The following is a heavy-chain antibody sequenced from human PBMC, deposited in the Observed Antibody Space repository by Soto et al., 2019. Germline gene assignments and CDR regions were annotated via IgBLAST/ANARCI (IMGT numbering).Heavy chain of an antibody. Sequence: SETLSLTCAVSGVSISDYYWSWIRQPPGKGLEWIGSIYYSGSTYYNPSLKSRVTISVDTSKNQFSLKLNSVTAADTAVYYCARRHSSPYFDYWGQGTLVTVSS. J-gene: IGHJ4*02. CDR3: ARRHSSPYFDY. CDR1: GVSISDYY. CDR2: IYYSGST. V-gene: IGHV4-30-4*01. D-gene: IGHD6-13*01.